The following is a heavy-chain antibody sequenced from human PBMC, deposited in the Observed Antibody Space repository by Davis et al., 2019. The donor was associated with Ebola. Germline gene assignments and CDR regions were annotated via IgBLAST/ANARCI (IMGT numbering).Heavy chain of an antibody. CDR2: IYPGDSDT. Sequence: GESLKISCKGSGYSFTNYWIGWVRRMPGKGLEWVGIIYPGDSDTRYSPSFQGQVTISADKSISTAYLQWSSLKASDTAMYYCARHGEMATMSPIDYWGQGTLVTVSS. V-gene: IGHV5-51*01. CDR1: GYSFTNYW. J-gene: IGHJ4*02. CDR3: ARHGEMATMSPIDY. D-gene: IGHD5-24*01.